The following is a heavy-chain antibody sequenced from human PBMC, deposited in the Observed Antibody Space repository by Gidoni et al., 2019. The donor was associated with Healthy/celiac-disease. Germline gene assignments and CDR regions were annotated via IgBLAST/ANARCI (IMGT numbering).Heavy chain of an antibody. D-gene: IGHD1-26*01. Sequence: YAISWVRQAPGQGLEWMGGIIPIFGTANYAQKFQGRVTITADESTSTAYMELSSLRSEDTAVYYCAGWYSGSFLSTISYFDYWGQGTLVTVSS. V-gene: IGHV1-69*01. CDR2: IIPIFGTA. CDR1: YA. CDR3: AGWYSGSFLSTISYFDY. J-gene: IGHJ4*02.